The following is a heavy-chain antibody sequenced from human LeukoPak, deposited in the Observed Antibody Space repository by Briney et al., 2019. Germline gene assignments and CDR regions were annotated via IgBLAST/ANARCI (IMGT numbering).Heavy chain of an antibody. CDR1: GGSIRGYC. V-gene: IGHV4-59*08. CDR2: FYYGGSS. D-gene: IGHD1-26*01. J-gene: IGHJ4*02. CDR3: ARHYSSGTYPLDS. Sequence: PSETLSLTCSVSGGSIRGYCWSWIRQSPGTGLEYIGYFYYGGSSNYNPSLKSRVAMSIDPSKNQFFLRLTSVTAADTALYYCARHYSSGTYPLDSWGPGTLVTVSS.